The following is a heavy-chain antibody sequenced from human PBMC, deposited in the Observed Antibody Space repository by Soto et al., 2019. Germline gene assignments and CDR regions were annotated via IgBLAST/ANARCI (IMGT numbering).Heavy chain of an antibody. V-gene: IGHV4-59*12. CDR1: GGSISSYY. CDR2: IYYSGST. J-gene: IGHJ5*02. Sequence: QVQLQESGPGLVKPSETLSLTCTVSGGSISSYYWSWIRQPPGKGLEWIGYIYYSGSTNYNPSLKSRVAISVDTSTNRFSLNVSSVTAAHTAVYYLARDGGYDIWTGYSGWFDPWGQGTLVTVSS. D-gene: IGHD3-9*01. CDR3: ARDGGYDIWTGYSGWFDP.